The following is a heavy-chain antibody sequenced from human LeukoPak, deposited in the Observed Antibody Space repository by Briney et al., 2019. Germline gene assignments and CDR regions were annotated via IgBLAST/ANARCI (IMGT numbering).Heavy chain of an antibody. D-gene: IGHD3-22*01. J-gene: IGHJ4*02. CDR1: GGSIRSTSYY. V-gene: IGHV4-39*07. Sequence: SETLSLTCTVSGGSIRSTSYYWGWIRQPPGKGLEWIGEINHSGSTNYNPSLKSRVTISVDTSKNQFSLKLSSVTAADTAVYYCARVNYDSSGYYFDFDYWGQGTLVTVSS. CDR3: ARVNYDSSGYYFDFDY. CDR2: INHSGST.